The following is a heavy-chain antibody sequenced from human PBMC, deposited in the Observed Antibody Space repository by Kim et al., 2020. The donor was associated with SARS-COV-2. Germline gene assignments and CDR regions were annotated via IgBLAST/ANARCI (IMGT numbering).Heavy chain of an antibody. V-gene: IGHV1-18*01. CDR1: GYTFTSYG. CDR2: ISAYNGNT. CDR3: ASTRITMFGVVIALDY. D-gene: IGHD3-3*01. J-gene: IGHJ4*02. Sequence: ASVKVSCKASGYTFTSYGISWVRQAPGQGLEWMGWISAYNGNTNYAQKLQGRVTMTTDTSTSTAYMELRSLRSDDTAVYYCASTRITMFGVVIALDYWGQGTLVTVSS.